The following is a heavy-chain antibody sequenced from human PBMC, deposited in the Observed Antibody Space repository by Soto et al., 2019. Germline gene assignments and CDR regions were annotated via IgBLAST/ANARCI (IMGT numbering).Heavy chain of an antibody. V-gene: IGHV3-30*03. D-gene: IGHD5-18*01. CDR3: AATWDGYSYGDGVYYFDY. CDR1: GFTFSSYG. CDR2: ISYDGSNK. Sequence: QVQLVESGGGVVQPGRSLRLSCAASGFTFSSYGMHWVRQAPGKGLEWVAVISYDGSNKYYADSVKGRFTISRDNSKNTLYLQMNSLRAEDTAVYYCAATWDGYSYGDGVYYFDYWGQGTLVTDSS. J-gene: IGHJ4*02.